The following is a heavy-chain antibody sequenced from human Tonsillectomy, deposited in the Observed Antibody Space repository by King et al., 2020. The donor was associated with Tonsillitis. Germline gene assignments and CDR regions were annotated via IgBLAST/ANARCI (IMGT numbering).Heavy chain of an antibody. CDR3: AGGYNSGNMDY. Sequence: DVQLVESGGGLVQPGGSLRLSCAASGFTFSSYDMRWVRQAPGKGLECVSVIYTSSSTTYYADSVKGRFTISRDKSKNTLFLQMNSLRAEDTAVYYCAGGYNSGNMDYWGQGTLVTVSS. J-gene: IGHJ4*02. CDR1: GFTFSSYD. CDR2: IYTSSSTT. D-gene: IGHD5-18*01. V-gene: IGHV3-23*05.